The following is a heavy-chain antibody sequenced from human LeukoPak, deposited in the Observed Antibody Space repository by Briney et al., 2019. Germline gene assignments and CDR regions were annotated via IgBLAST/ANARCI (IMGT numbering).Heavy chain of an antibody. Sequence: GGSLRLSCAASGFTFSSYAMHWVRQAPGKGLEWVAVISYDGSDKYYADSVKGRFTISRDNSKNTLYLQMNSLRAEDTAVYYCARDSMDFWSGYYYYYYYGMDVWGQGTTVTVSS. CDR3: ARDSMDFWSGYYYYYYYGMDV. V-gene: IGHV3-30-3*01. CDR2: ISYDGSDK. CDR1: GFTFSSYA. J-gene: IGHJ6*02. D-gene: IGHD3-3*01.